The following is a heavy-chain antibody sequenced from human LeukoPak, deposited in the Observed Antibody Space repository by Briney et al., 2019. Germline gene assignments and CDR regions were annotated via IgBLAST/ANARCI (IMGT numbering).Heavy chain of an antibody. CDR1: SASMSTYY. J-gene: IGHJ4*02. CDR3: ARENNRAPDY. V-gene: IGHV4-59*01. Sequence: PSDTLSLACTVSSASMSTYYWSWIRQSPARGLEWIGCIYYTGSSIYNPSLKSRVTMSVDTSKNQFSLKLTSVTAADTAVYYCARENNRAPDYWGQGTLVTVSS. CDR2: IYYTGSS. D-gene: IGHD1/OR15-1a*01.